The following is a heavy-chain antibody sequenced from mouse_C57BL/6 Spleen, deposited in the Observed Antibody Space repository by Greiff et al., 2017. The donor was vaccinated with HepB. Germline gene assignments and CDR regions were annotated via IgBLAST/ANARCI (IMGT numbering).Heavy chain of an antibody. CDR1: GYTFTDYE. J-gene: IGHJ3*01. V-gene: IGHV1-15*01. CDR2: IDPETGGT. D-gene: IGHD4-1*02. CDR3: TSPNWDGFAY. Sequence: QVQLKQSGAELVRPGASVTLSCKASGYTFTDYEMHWVKQTPVHGLEWIGAIDPETGGTAYNQKFKGKAILTADKSSSTAYMELRSLTSEDSAVYYCTSPNWDGFAYWGQGTLVTVSA.